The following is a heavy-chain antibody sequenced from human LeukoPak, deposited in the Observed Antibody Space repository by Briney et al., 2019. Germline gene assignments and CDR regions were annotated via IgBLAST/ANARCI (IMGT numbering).Heavy chain of an antibody. CDR1: GFTFSSYA. J-gene: IGHJ4*02. CDR3: AKSRGYSNTSPFDY. D-gene: IGHD6-13*01. V-gene: IGHV3-23*01. Sequence: GGSLRLSCAASGFTFSSYAMSWVSQAPGKGLEWVSTISGSSRSTYYADSVKGRFAISRDNSKNTLYLQMNSLRAEDTAVYYCAKSRGYSNTSPFDYWGQGALVTVSS. CDR2: ISGSSRST.